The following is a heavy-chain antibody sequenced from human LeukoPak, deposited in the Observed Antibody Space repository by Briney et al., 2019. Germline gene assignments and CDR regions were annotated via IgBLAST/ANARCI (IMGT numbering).Heavy chain of an antibody. V-gene: IGHV4-34*01. CDR2: INHSGST. Sequence: SETLSLTCAVYGGSFSGYYWSWIRQPPGKGLEWIGEINHSGSTNYNPSLKSRVTISVDTSKNQSSLKLSSVTAADTAVYYCAREVHGSGSPFDYWGQGTLVTVSS. CDR1: GGSFSGYY. J-gene: IGHJ4*02. CDR3: AREVHGSGSPFDY. D-gene: IGHD3-10*01.